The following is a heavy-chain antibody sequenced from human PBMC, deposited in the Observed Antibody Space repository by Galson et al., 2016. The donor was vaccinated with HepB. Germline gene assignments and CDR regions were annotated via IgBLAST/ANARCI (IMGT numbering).Heavy chain of an antibody. D-gene: IGHD5-18*01. J-gene: IGHJ6*03. CDR3: ARHRPNSFGSPSYFDYMDV. Sequence: QSGAEVKKPGESLKISCKGSGYSFTSNWIGWVRQMPGKGLEWMGIIYVGDSDTRYSPSFEGQVTISADKTISTVYLQWSSLKASDTAMYFCARHRPNSFGSPSYFDYMDVWGKGTTVTVSS. CDR2: IYVGDSDT. CDR1: GYSFTSNW. V-gene: IGHV5-51*01.